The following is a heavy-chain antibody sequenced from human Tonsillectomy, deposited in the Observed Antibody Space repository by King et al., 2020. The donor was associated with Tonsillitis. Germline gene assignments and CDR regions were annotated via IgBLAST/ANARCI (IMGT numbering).Heavy chain of an antibody. CDR2: IYHSGST. CDR3: ARVIVGAPIYYYMGV. Sequence: VQLQESGPGLVKPSGTLSLTCAVFGGSISSSNWWSWVRQPPGKGLEWIGEIYHSGSTNYNPSLKSRVTISVDKSKNQFSLKLSSVTAADTAVYYCARVIVGAPIYYYMGVWGKGTTVTVSS. CDR1: GGSISSSNW. J-gene: IGHJ6*03. V-gene: IGHV4-4*02. D-gene: IGHD1-26*01.